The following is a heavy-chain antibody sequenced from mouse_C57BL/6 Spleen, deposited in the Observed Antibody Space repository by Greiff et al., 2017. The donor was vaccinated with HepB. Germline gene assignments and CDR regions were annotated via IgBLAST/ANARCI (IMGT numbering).Heavy chain of an antibody. CDR1: GYTFTSYW. CDR2: IDPSDSYT. CDR3: ARYYYCSSNYFDY. V-gene: IGHV1-59*01. D-gene: IGHD1-1*01. Sequence: QVQLQQSGAELVRPGTSVKLSCKASGYTFTSYWMHWVKQRPGQGLEWIGVIDPSDSYTNYNQKFKGKATLTVDTSSSTAYMQLSSLTSEDSAVYYCARYYYCSSNYFDYWGQGTTLTVSS. J-gene: IGHJ2*01.